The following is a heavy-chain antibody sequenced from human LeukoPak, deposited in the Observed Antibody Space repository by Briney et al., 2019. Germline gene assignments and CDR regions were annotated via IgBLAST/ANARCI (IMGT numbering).Heavy chain of an antibody. D-gene: IGHD6-6*01. V-gene: IGHV4-30-2*01. CDR1: GGSISSGGYS. CDR3: AREDSSSSMGWFDP. J-gene: IGHJ5*02. CDR2: IYHSGST. Sequence: PSETLSLTCAVSGGSISSGGYSWSWLRQPPGRGLEWIGYIYHSGSTYYNPSLKSRVTISVDRSKNQFSLKLSSVTAADTAVYYCAREDSSSSMGWFDPWGQGTLVTVSS.